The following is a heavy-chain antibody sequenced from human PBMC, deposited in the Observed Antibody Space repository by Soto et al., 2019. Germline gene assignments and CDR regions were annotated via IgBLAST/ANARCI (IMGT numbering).Heavy chain of an antibody. CDR2: IYNSGNT. V-gene: IGHV4-59*01. J-gene: IGHJ4*02. CDR3: AAPPRY. Sequence: QVQLQESGPGLVKPSETLSLTCTVSGGSISSYYWNWIRQPPGKGLEWIGYIYNSGNTNYNPSLRSRVTISVDTSKNQFSLKLTSVTAADTAVYYCAAPPRYWGQGTLGTVSS. CDR1: GGSISSYY. D-gene: IGHD6-6*01.